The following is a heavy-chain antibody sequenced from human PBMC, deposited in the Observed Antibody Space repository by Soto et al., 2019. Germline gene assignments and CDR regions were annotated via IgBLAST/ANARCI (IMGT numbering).Heavy chain of an antibody. CDR1: GFTFSSYG. Sequence: GGSLRLSCVASGFTFSSYGMHWVRQAPGKGLEWVAVISYDGSNKYYADSVKGRFTISRDNSNNTLYLHMNSLRAEDTAVYYCAKDLARSHGYLLTNFDYWGQGTLVTVSS. CDR3: AKDLARSHGYLLTNFDY. CDR2: ISYDGSNK. J-gene: IGHJ4*02. D-gene: IGHD5-12*01. V-gene: IGHV3-30*18.